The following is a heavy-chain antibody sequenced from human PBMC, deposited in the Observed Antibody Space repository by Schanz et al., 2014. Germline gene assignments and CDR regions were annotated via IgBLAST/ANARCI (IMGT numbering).Heavy chain of an antibody. V-gene: IGHV1-18*01. D-gene: IGHD3-10*01. CDR2: ISAYNGHT. J-gene: IGHJ6*02. CDR1: GYTFTSYG. CDR3: VRDAGWAFGDYHGMDV. Sequence: QGQLVQSGAEVKKPGASVKVSCKASGYTFTSYGITWVRQAPGQGLEWMGWISAYNGHTTYAQSLKGRVTVTRDTSTSTAYMELRSLISDDTAVYYCVRDAGWAFGDYHGMDVWGQGTSVTVSS.